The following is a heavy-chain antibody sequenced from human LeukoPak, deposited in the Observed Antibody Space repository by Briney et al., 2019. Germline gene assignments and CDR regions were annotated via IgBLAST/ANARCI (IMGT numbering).Heavy chain of an antibody. V-gene: IGHV1-46*01. D-gene: IGHD6-13*01. CDR2: INPSGGST. Sequence: ASVKVSCKASGYTFTSYYMHWVRQAPGQGLEWMGIINPSGGSTDYAQKFQGRVTITRDASASTAYMELSSLRSEDTAVYYCARDRWQQLIDYWGQGTLVTVSS. CDR1: GYTFTSYY. J-gene: IGHJ4*02. CDR3: ARDRWQQLIDY.